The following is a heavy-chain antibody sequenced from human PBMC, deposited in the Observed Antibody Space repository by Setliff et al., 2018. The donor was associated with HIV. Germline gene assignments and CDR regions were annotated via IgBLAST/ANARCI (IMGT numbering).Heavy chain of an antibody. CDR2: IYYSGST. Sequence: SETLSLTCTVSGGSISSYYWSWIRQPPGKGLEWIGYIYYSGSTNYNPSLKSRVTISVDTSKNQFSLKLSSVTAADTAVYYCARHGYSSDLRISYCDSWGQGSLVTVSS. CDR1: GGSISSYY. V-gene: IGHV4-59*08. CDR3: ARHGYSSDLRISYCDS. J-gene: IGHJ4*02. D-gene: IGHD5-18*01.